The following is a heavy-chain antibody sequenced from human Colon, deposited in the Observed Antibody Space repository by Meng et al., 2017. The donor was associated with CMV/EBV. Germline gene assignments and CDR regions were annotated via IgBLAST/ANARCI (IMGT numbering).Heavy chain of an antibody. D-gene: IGHD3-10*01. CDR3: ARDQIWFGEVLSYYGMDV. J-gene: IGHJ6*02. CDR1: GFSFSKYA. CDR2: ISYDGTKR. Sequence: GGSLRLSCAASGFSFSKYAMYWVRQAPGKGLEWVALISYDGTKRDSADSVKGRFTISRDNSKNTLYLQMDSLRTDDTAVYYCARDQIWFGEVLSYYGMDVWGQGTTVTVSS. V-gene: IGHV3-30*04.